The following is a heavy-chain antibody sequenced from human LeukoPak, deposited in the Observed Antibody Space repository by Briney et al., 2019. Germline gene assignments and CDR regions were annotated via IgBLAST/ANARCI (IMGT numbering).Heavy chain of an antibody. CDR1: GYTLTNYY. V-gene: IGHV1-2*06. J-gene: IGHJ4*02. Sequence: ASVKVSCKTSGYTLTNYYIHWVRQAPGQGLEWMGRIDPNTGGTKSVKNFQGRVTMTRDTSISTAYMALSGLRSDDTAVYYCASLYDIVGTTVDYWGQGTLVTVSS. CDR3: ASLYDIVGTTVDY. CDR2: IDPNTGGT. D-gene: IGHD1-26*01.